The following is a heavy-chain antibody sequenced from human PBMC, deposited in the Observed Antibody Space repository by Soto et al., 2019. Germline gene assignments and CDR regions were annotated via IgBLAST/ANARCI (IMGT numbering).Heavy chain of an antibody. J-gene: IGHJ6*02. Sequence: GGSLRLSCAASGFTVSSTYMTWVRQAPGKGLAWVSVIYGGLTTSYADSVKGRFTISRDNSKNTVFLQMNSLRGEDTAVYYCARDRIGAAGTPRFNYYYGMDVWGQGTTVTVSS. V-gene: IGHV3-53*01. CDR2: IYGGLTT. D-gene: IGHD6-13*01. CDR3: ARDRIGAAGTPRFNYYYGMDV. CDR1: GFTVSSTY.